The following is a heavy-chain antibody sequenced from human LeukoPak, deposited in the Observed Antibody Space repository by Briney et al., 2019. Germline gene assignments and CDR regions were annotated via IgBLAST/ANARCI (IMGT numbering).Heavy chain of an antibody. J-gene: IGHJ4*01. V-gene: IGHV3-48*02. CDR1: GFTFSSYS. D-gene: IGHD3-22*01. CDR2: ISSSSSIT. Sequence: GGSLRLSCAASGFTFSSYSMNWVRQAPGKGLEWVSYISSSSSITYYADSVKGRFTISRDNAKNSLYLQMNSLRDEDTAVYYCAKYYYDSSGYYYVFGYWGPGSLVTVSS. CDR3: AKYYYDSSGYYYVFGY.